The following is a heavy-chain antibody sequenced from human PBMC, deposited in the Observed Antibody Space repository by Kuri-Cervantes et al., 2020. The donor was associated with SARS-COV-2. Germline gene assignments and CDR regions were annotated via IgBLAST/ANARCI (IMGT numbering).Heavy chain of an antibody. J-gene: IGHJ5*02. CDR3: ARTTIDSGFNWFDP. CDR1: GGSISSYY. Sequence: GSLRLSCTVSGGSISSYYWSWIRQPPGKGLEWIGYIYYSGSTNYNPSLKSRVTISVDTSKNQFSLKLSSVTAADTAVYYCARTTIDSGFNWFDPWGQGTLVTVSS. D-gene: IGHD3-9*01. CDR2: IYYSGST. V-gene: IGHV4-59*08.